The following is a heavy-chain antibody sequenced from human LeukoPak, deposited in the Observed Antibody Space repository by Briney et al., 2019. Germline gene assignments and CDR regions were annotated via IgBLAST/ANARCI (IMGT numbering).Heavy chain of an antibody. V-gene: IGHV1-18*01. D-gene: IGHD3-3*01. Sequence: ASVKVSCKASGYTFTSYGISWARQAPGQGLEWMGWISAYNGNTNYAQKLQGRVTMTTDTSTSTAYMELRSLRSDDTAVYYCARGETNYDFWSGYYSLTDYWGQGTLVTVSS. CDR2: ISAYNGNT. CDR1: GYTFTSYG. J-gene: IGHJ4*02. CDR3: ARGETNYDFWSGYYSLTDY.